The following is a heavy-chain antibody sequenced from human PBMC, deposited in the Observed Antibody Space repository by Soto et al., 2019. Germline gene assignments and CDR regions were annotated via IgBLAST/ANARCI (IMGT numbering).Heavy chain of an antibody. D-gene: IGHD6-25*01. V-gene: IGHV3-74*01. CDR3: ARGSGPRGRPY. CDR2: INGDGTIT. J-gene: IGHJ4*02. CDR1: GFIFKNYW. Sequence: GGSLRLSCAASGFIFKNYWRHWVRQAPGKGLLCVARINGDGTITTYVDSVKGRFTISRDSSKNTVFLQMNSLRAEDTAVYYCARGSGPRGRPYWGQGILVTVYS.